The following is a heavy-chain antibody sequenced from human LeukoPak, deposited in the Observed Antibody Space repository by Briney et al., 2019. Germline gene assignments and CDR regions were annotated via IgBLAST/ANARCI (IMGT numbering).Heavy chain of an antibody. V-gene: IGHV4-59*01. D-gene: IGHD3-9*01. Sequence: SETLSLTCTVSGGSISSYYWSWIRQPPGKGLEWIGYIYYSGSTNYNPSLKSRVTISVDTSKNQFSLKLSSVTAADTAVYYYARVRKGYFDWLLFDYWGQGTLVTVSS. CDR2: IYYSGST. CDR1: GGSISSYY. J-gene: IGHJ4*02. CDR3: ARVRKGYFDWLLFDY.